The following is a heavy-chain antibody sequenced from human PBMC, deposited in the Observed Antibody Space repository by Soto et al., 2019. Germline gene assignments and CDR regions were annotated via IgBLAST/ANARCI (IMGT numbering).Heavy chain of an antibody. Sequence: EVQLVESGGVLVQPGGSLRVSCAASAFTFSTSWMNWVRQAPGKGLEWVANINGDGSEEYYVDSVRGRFTISRDNVKNSLFVQMNRLRAEDTAVYYCAAGFPPDYWGQGTLVTVSS. J-gene: IGHJ4*02. CDR1: AFTFSTSW. V-gene: IGHV3-7*01. CDR3: AAGFPPDY. CDR2: INGDGSEE. D-gene: IGHD3-10*01.